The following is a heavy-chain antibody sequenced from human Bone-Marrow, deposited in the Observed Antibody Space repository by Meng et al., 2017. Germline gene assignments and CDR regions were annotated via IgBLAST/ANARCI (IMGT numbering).Heavy chain of an antibody. Sequence: ASVKVSCKASGYTFTGYYMHWVRQAPGQGLEWMGWINPNSGGTNYAQKFQGRVTITADKSTSTAYMELSSLRSEDTAVYYCARAGRSYYDSSGYYQSFDYWGQGTLVTVSS. CDR1: GYTFTGYY. J-gene: IGHJ4*02. V-gene: IGHV1-2*02. D-gene: IGHD3-22*01. CDR2: INPNSGGT. CDR3: ARAGRSYYDSSGYYQSFDY.